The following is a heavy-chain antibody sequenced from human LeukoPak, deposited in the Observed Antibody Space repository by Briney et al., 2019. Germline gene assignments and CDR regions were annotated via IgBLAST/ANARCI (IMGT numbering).Heavy chain of an antibody. Sequence: GGSLRLSCAASGFTFSSYEMNWVRQAPREGMEWVSYISSGGGTIYYADSVKGRFTISRDNANNLLYLQMNSLRAGDAAVYYCARVQLGRRPTLGVDYWGQGTLVTVSS. CDR1: GFTFSSYE. CDR2: ISSGGGTI. J-gene: IGHJ4*02. CDR3: ARVQLGRRPTLGVDY. V-gene: IGHV3-48*03. D-gene: IGHD1-1*01.